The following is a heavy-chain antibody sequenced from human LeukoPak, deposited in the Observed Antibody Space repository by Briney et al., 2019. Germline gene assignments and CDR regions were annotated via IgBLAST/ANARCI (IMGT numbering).Heavy chain of an antibody. CDR2: INHSGST. Sequence: PSETLSLTCAVYGGSFSGYYWSWIRQPPGKGLEWIGEINHSGSTNYNPSPKSRVTISVDTSKNQFSLKLSSVTAADTAVYYCARPGYRSGWYRSWFDPWGQGTLVTVSS. CDR3: ARPGYRSGWYRSWFDP. D-gene: IGHD6-19*01. CDR1: GGSFSGYY. J-gene: IGHJ5*02. V-gene: IGHV4-34*01.